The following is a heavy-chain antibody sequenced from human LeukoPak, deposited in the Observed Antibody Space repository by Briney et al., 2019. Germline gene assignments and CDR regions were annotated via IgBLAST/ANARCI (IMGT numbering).Heavy chain of an antibody. CDR2: ISYDGSSK. CDR1: GFTFSSYT. V-gene: IGHV3-30*04. D-gene: IGHD5-18*01. Sequence: GGSLRLSCAASGFTFSSYTMNWVRQAPGKGLEWVAVISYDGSSKYYADSVKGRFTISRDNSKNTLYLQMNSLRAEDTAVYYCARARSSYGYGDAFDIWGQGTMVTVSS. CDR3: ARARSSYGYGDAFDI. J-gene: IGHJ3*02.